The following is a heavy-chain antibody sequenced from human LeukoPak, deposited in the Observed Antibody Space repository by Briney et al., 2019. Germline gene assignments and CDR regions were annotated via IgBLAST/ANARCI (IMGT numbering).Heavy chain of an antibody. Sequence: GGSLRLSCAASGFTFDNYGINWVRQAPGKGLEWVSRIHWNGGRTGYADSVKGRFTISRDNAKNSLYLQMNSLRAEDTAVYYCARDRGWGMDVWGKGTTVTVSS. CDR1: GFTFDNYG. V-gene: IGHV3-20*04. D-gene: IGHD2-15*01. CDR3: ARDRGWGMDV. J-gene: IGHJ6*03. CDR2: IHWNGGRT.